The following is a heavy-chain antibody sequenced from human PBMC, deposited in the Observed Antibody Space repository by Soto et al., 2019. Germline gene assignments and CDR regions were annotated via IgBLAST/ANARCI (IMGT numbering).Heavy chain of an antibody. CDR3: ARGPTKGGSYYFDY. CDR1: GFIFSRYG. Sequence: PGGSLRLSCAASGFIFSRYGLHWVRQAPGKGLEWVAVISDDGSAKYYADSVKGRFTISRDNSKNTLYLQMNSLRAEDTTVYYCARGPTKGGSYYFDYWGQGTLVTVSS. V-gene: IGHV3-30*03. D-gene: IGHD2-8*01. CDR2: ISDDGSAK. J-gene: IGHJ4*02.